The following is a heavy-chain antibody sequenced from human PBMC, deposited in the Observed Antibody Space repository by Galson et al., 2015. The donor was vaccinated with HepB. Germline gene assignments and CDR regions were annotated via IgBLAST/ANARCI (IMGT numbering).Heavy chain of an antibody. Sequence: SLRLSCAVSGFSFSSYCMNWVRQAPGKGLEWISYISSTSGTIYYAESVKGRFTISRDNAKNSLYLQMDSLRDEDTAVYYCAKTGGAVAAYWGQGTLVTVSS. V-gene: IGHV3-48*02. J-gene: IGHJ4*02. D-gene: IGHD6-19*01. CDR3: AKTGGAVAAY. CDR1: GFSFSSYC. CDR2: ISSTSGTI.